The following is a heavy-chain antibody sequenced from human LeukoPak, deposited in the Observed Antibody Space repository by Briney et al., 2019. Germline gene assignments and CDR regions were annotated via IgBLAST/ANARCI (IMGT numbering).Heavy chain of an antibody. CDR1: GYRFTSYW. CDR3: ARRWGPHYYDSSGYYGLENYFDY. CDR2: IYPGDSDT. V-gene: IGHV5-51*01. J-gene: IGHJ4*02. D-gene: IGHD3-22*01. Sequence: GESLKISCKGSGYRFTSYWIGWVRQMPGKGLEWMGIIYPGDSDTRNSPSFQGQVTISADKSISTAYLQWSSLKASDTAMYYCARRWGPHYYDSSGYYGLENYFDYWGQGTLVTVSS.